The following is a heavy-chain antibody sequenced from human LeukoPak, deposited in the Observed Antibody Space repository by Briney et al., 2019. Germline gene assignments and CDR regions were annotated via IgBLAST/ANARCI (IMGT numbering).Heavy chain of an antibody. D-gene: IGHD3-10*01. CDR2: INQSGST. J-gene: IGHJ4*02. V-gene: IGHV4-34*01. CDR1: GGSFSGYY. CDR3: ARGGFGELGIDY. Sequence: SETLSLTCAVYGGSFSGYYWSWIRQPPGKGLEWIGEINQSGSTNYNPSLKSRVTISVDTSKNQFSLKLSSVTAADTAVYYCARGGFGELGIDYWGQGTLVTVSS.